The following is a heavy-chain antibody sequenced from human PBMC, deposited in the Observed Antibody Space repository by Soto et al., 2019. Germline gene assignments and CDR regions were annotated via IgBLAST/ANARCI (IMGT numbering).Heavy chain of an antibody. CDR3: AKLPGGTPSRYYYYYMDV. V-gene: IGHV3-23*01. D-gene: IGHD1-7*01. CDR1: GFTFSSYA. Sequence: GGSLRLSCAASGFTFSSYAMSWVRQAPGKGLEWVSAISGSGGRTYYADSVKGRFTISRDNSKNTLYLQMNSLRAEDTAVYYCAKLPGGTPSRYYYYYMDVWGKGTTVTVSS. CDR2: ISGSGGRT. J-gene: IGHJ6*03.